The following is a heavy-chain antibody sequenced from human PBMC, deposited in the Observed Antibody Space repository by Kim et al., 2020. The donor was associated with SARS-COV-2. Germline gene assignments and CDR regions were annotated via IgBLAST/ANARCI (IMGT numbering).Heavy chain of an antibody. V-gene: IGHV4-59*13. Sequence: SETLSLTCTVSGGSISSYYWSWIQQPPGKGLEWIGYIYYSGSTNYNPSLKSRVTISVDTSKNQFSLKLSSVTAADTAVYYCARGMGDLWGRGTLVTVSS. CDR2: IYYSGST. J-gene: IGHJ2*01. CDR3: ARGMGDL. CDR1: GGSISSYY.